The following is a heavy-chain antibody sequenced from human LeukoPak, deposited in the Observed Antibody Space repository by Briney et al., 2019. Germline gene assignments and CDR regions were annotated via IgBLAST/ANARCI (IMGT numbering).Heavy chain of an antibody. J-gene: IGHJ4*02. CDR1: GGSISSSSYY. CDR3: ARDYYDSSGYPHFDY. V-gene: IGHV4-31*03. Sequence: SETLSLTCTVSGGSISSSSYYWSWIRQHPGKGLEWIGYIYYSGSTYYNPSLKSRVTISVDTSKNQFSLKLSSVTAADTAVYYCARDYYDSSGYPHFDYWGQGTLVTVSS. CDR2: IYYSGST. D-gene: IGHD3-22*01.